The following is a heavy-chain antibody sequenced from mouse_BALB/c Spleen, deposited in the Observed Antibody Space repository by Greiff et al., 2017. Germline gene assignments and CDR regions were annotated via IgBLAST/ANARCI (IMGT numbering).Heavy chain of an antibody. Sequence: VQLQQSGAELVKPGASVKLSCTASGFNIKDTYMHWVKQRPEQGLEWIGRIDPANGNTKYDPKFQGKATITADTSSNTAYLQLSSLTSEDTAVYYCARGAYYGNYEFAYWGQGTLVTVSA. CDR3: ARGAYYGNYEFAY. V-gene: IGHV14-3*02. CDR1: GFNIKDTY. D-gene: IGHD2-10*01. J-gene: IGHJ3*01. CDR2: IDPANGNT.